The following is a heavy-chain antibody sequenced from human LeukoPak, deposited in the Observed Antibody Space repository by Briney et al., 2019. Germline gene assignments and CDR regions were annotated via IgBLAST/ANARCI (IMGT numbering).Heavy chain of an antibody. J-gene: IGHJ5*02. CDR3: ARGGGYNYGYGGNWFDP. D-gene: IGHD5-18*01. Sequence: PGGSLRLXCAASGFTFSSYWMHWVRQAPGKGLVWVSRIDSDGSSTNYADSVKGRFTISRDNAKNTLYLQMNSLRAEDTAVYYCARGGGYNYGYGGNWFDPWGQGTLVTVSS. CDR1: GFTFSSYW. V-gene: IGHV3-74*01. CDR2: IDSDGSST.